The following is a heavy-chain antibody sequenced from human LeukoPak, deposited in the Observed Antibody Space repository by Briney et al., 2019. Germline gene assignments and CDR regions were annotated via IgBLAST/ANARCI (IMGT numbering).Heavy chain of an antibody. D-gene: IGHD3-10*01. Sequence: PGGSLRLSCAASGFTFSSYAMSWVRQAPGKGLEWVSAISGSGGSTYYADSVKGRFTISRDNSKNTLYLQMNSLRAEDTAVYYCGKADYYGSGSYWAHFDYWGQGTLVTVSS. V-gene: IGHV3-23*01. J-gene: IGHJ4*02. CDR2: ISGSGGST. CDR1: GFTFSSYA. CDR3: GKADYYGSGSYWAHFDY.